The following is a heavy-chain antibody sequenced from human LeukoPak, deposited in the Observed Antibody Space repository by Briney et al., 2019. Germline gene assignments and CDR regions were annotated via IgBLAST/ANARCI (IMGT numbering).Heavy chain of an antibody. CDR2: VWSDGTNK. CDR3: ARERPIITYFDY. V-gene: IGHV3-33*01. J-gene: IGHJ4*02. D-gene: IGHD3-10*01. CDR1: GFTFKTYG. Sequence: GRSLRLSCAASGFTFKTYGIYWVRQAPGKGLEWVAVVWSDGTNKYYADSVKGRFTISRDNSKNTLSLQMNSLRAEDTAVYYCARERPIITYFDYWGQGTLVAVSS.